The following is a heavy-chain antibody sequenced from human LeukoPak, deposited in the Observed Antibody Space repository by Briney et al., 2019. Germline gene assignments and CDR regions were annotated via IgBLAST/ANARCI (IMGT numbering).Heavy chain of an antibody. J-gene: IGHJ4*02. D-gene: IGHD5-18*01. V-gene: IGHV3-43*01. CDR2: INWDGGSR. Sequence: GGSLRLSCAAPGFMFDDCTMHWVRQAPGKGLEWVSLINWDGGSRYYAASVKGRFTVSRDNSKNSLYLQMNSLRTEDTALYYCAKGDVDSPMNFYHWGQGTLVTVSS. CDR1: GFMFDDCT. CDR3: AKGDVDSPMNFYH.